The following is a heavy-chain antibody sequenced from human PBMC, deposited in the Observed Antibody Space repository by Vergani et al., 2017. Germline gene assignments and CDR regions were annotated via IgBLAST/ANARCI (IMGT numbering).Heavy chain of an antibody. D-gene: IGHD2-21*01. J-gene: IGHJ3*02. CDR1: GGSITNNF. CDR3: ARDTFHFDSENDDDVFDS. CDR2: IHHSGAT. V-gene: IGHV4-59*01. Sequence: QVQLQESAPGLVKPSETLSLTCTVSGGSITNNFWSWIRRPPRKGLEWIGYIHHSGATNSKSSLRSRVSISIDTSKSSFSLRLRSVTTAAPAMYYCARDTFHFDSENDDDVFDSWGQGTMVIVSS.